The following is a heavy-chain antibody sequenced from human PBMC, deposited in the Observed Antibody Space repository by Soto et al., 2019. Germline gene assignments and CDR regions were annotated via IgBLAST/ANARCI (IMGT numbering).Heavy chain of an antibody. D-gene: IGHD3-3*01. V-gene: IGHV1-18*01. CDR2: ISAYNGNT. Sequence: ASVKVSCKASGYTFTSYGISWVRQAPGQGLERMGWISAYNGNTNYAQKLQGRVTMTTDTSTSTAYMGLRSLRSDDTAVYYCARDPGGKQTYYDFWSGPADYYYYYGMDVWGQGTTVTVSS. J-gene: IGHJ6*02. CDR3: ARDPGGKQTYYDFWSGPADYYYYYGMDV. CDR1: GYTFTSYG.